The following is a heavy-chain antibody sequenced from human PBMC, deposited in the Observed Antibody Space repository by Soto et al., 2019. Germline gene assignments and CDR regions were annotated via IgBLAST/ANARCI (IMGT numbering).Heavy chain of an antibody. CDR2: IKQDGSEK. J-gene: IGHJ3*02. D-gene: IGHD6-19*01. Sequence: GSLRLSCAASGFTFSSYWMSWVRQAPVKGLEWVANIKQDGSEKYYVDSVKGRFTISRDNAKNSLYLQMNSLRAEDTAVYYCAREFAGQWLIHAFDIWGQGTMVTVSS. CDR3: AREFAGQWLIHAFDI. V-gene: IGHV3-7*01. CDR1: GFTFSSYW.